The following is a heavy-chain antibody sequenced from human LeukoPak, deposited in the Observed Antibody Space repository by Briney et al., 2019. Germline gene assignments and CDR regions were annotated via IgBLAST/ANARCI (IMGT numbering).Heavy chain of an antibody. CDR3: ASHEAVYSSSSYYYYYYMDV. CDR2: INPNSGGT. CDR1: GYTFTGYY. V-gene: IGHV1-2*02. D-gene: IGHD6-6*01. J-gene: IGHJ6*03. Sequence: ASVKVSCKASGYTFTGYYMHWVRQAPGQGLEWMGWINPNSGGTNYAQKFQGRVTMTRDTSISTAYMELSRLRSDDTAVYYCASHEAVYSSSSYYYYYYMDVWGKGTTVTVSS.